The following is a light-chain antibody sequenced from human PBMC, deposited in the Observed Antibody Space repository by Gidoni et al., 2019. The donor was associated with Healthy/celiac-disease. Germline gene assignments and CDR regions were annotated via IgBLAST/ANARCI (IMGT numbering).Light chain of an antibody. Sequence: DIQMTQAPSTLSASVGDRVTITCRASQSISSWLAWYQQKPGKAPKLLIYKASSLERGVPPRFSGSGSGTEFTLTISSLQPDDFATYYCQQYNSYSFTFGPGTKVDIK. J-gene: IGKJ3*01. CDR2: KAS. CDR3: QQYNSYSFT. V-gene: IGKV1-5*03. CDR1: QSISSW.